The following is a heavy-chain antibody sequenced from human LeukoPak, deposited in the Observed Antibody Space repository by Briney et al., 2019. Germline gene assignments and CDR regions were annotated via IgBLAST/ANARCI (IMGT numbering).Heavy chain of an antibody. J-gene: IGHJ4*02. CDR3: AKDSRLWFGEFYYFDY. D-gene: IGHD3-10*01. Sequence: GGSLRPSCAASGFTFDDYAMHWVRQAPGKGLEWVSGISWNSGSIGYADSVKGRSTISRDNAKNSLYLQMNSLRAEDTALYYCAKDSRLWFGEFYYFDYWGQGTLVTVSS. V-gene: IGHV3-9*01. CDR1: GFTFDDYA. CDR2: ISWNSGSI.